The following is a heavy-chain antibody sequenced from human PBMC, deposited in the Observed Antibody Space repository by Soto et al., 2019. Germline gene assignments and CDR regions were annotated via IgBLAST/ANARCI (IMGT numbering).Heavy chain of an antibody. CDR2: VIPIFGIA. Sequence: QVQLVQSGAEVKKPGSSVKVSCKASGGTFSSYAISWVRQAPGQGLEWMGGVIPIFGIANYAQKFQGRVTITADESTSTAYMELSSLRSEDTAVYYCATHSSIGRQGPNGMDVWGQGTTVTVSS. CDR3: ATHSSIGRQGPNGMDV. V-gene: IGHV1-69*01. CDR1: GGTFSSYA. D-gene: IGHD2-15*01. J-gene: IGHJ6*02.